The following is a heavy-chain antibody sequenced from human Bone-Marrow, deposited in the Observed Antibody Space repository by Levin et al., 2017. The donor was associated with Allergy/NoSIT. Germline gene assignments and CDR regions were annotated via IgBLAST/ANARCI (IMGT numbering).Heavy chain of an antibody. J-gene: IGHJ4*02. Sequence: SETLSLTCTVSGGSISGGGYYWSWIRQHPGKGLEWIGYIYYSGNTYYNPSLKSLVIISVVTSKNQLSLKLTSVTVADTAVYYCARFNGYDFDYWGQGTLVTVSS. CDR1: GGSISGGGYY. V-gene: IGHV4-31*01. CDR3: ARFNGYDFDY. CDR2: IYYSGNT. D-gene: IGHD5-12*01.